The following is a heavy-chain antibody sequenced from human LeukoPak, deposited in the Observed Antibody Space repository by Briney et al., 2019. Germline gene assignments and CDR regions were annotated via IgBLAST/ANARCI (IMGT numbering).Heavy chain of an antibody. CDR2: ISNDGGSN. CDR3: VLGHYGGLFDN. Sequence: GGSLRLSCAASGFTFAIYAMHWVRQAPGKGLEWVAIISNDGGSNDYADSVKGRFTIARENSKNTFYLQMNSLRPDDTAVYFCVLGHYGGLFDNWGQGTLVTVSS. J-gene: IGHJ4*02. CDR1: GFTFAIYA. D-gene: IGHD4-23*01. V-gene: IGHV3-30*04.